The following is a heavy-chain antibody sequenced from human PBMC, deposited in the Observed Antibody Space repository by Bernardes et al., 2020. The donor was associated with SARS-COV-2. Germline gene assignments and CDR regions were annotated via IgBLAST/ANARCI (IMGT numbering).Heavy chain of an antibody. J-gene: IGHJ6*02. CDR3: ARYANWNPHTLLWFGDHAGGMDV. V-gene: IGHV1-2*02. D-gene: IGHD3-10*01. CDR1: GYTFTGYY. Sequence: ASVKVSCKASGYTFTGYYMHWVRQAPGQGLEWMGWINPNSGGTNYAQQLQGRVTMTRDTSISTAYMELSRLRSDDTAVYYCARYANWNPHTLLWFGDHAGGMDVWGQGTTVTVSS. CDR2: INPNSGGT.